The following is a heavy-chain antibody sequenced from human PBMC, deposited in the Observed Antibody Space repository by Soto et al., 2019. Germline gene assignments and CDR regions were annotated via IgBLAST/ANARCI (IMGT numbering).Heavy chain of an antibody. J-gene: IGHJ4*02. CDR2: ISYDGSNK. Sequence: GGSLRLSCAASGFTFSSYAMHWVRQAPGKGLEWVAVISYDGSNKYYADSVKGRFTISRDNSKNTLYLQMNSLRAEDTAVYYCATLRGQSIYWGQGTLVTVSS. CDR1: GFTFSSYA. D-gene: IGHD3-10*01. CDR3: ATLRGQSIY. V-gene: IGHV3-30-3*01.